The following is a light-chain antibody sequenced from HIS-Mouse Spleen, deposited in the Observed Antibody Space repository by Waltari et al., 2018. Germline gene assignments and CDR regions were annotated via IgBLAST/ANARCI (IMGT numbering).Light chain of an antibody. J-gene: IGKJ2*01. CDR3: QQYNNWPPYT. CDR2: GAS. CDR1: QSVSSN. V-gene: IGKV3-15*01. Sequence: IVMTQSPATLSVSPGERATPSCRASQSVSSNLAWYQQKPGQAPRLLIYGASTRATGIPARFSGSGSGTEFTLTISSMQSEDFAVYYCQQYNNWPPYTFGQGTKLEIK.